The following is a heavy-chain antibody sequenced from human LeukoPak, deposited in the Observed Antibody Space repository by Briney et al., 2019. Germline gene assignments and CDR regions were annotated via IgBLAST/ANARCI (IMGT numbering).Heavy chain of an antibody. CDR3: ARVAMGYYDSSGYKL. Sequence: PSETLSLTCTVSGGSISSYYWSWIRQPAGKGLEWIVRIYTSGSTNYNPSLKSRVTMSVDTSKNQFSLKMRSVTAADTAVYYCARVAMGYYDSSGYKLWGQGTLVTVSS. J-gene: IGHJ4*02. CDR1: GGSISSYY. V-gene: IGHV4-4*07. CDR2: IYTSGST. D-gene: IGHD3-22*01.